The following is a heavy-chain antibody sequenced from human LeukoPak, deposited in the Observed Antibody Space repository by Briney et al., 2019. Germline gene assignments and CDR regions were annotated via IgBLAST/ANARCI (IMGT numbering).Heavy chain of an antibody. J-gene: IGHJ3*02. CDR3: AREIERITIFGVLSKTPNWAFDI. Sequence: GASVKVSCKASGYTFTSYGISWVRQAPGQGLEWMGWISAYNGDTNYAQKLQGRVTMTTDTSTSTAYMELRSLRSDDTAVYYCAREIERITIFGVLSKTPNWAFDIWGQGTMVTVSS. V-gene: IGHV1-18*01. CDR1: GYTFTSYG. D-gene: IGHD3-3*01. CDR2: ISAYNGDT.